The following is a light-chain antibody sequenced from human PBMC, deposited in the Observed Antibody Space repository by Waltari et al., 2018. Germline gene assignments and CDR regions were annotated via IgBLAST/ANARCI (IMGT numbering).Light chain of an antibody. CDR2: EVT. J-gene: IGLJ2*01. CDR1: SNDVGGYNL. V-gene: IGLV2-23*02. CDR3: CSYAGSSTFERV. Sequence: QSALTQPASVSGSPGQSISISCTGTSNDVGGYNLVSWYQQHPGKAPKLILYEVTKRPSGVSNRFSGSKSGNTASLTISGLQAEDEADYYCCSYAGSSTFERVFGGGTKLTVL.